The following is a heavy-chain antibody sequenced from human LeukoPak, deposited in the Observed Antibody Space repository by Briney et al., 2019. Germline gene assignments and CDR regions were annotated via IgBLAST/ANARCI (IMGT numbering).Heavy chain of an antibody. D-gene: IGHD4-23*01. CDR2: ISAYNGNT. CDR1: GYTFTSYG. CDR3: ARDLRWPPRNLDY. Sequence: GASVKVSCKASGYTFTSYGISWVRQAPGQGLEWMGWISAYNGNTNYAQKLQGRVTMTTDTSMSQAYMWLRSLRSDDTAVYYCARDLRWPPRNLDYWGQGTRVTVSS. V-gene: IGHV1-18*01. J-gene: IGHJ4*02.